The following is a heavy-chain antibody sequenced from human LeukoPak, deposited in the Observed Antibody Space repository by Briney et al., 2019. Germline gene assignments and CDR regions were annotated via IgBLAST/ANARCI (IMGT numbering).Heavy chain of an antibody. CDR1: GYTFTDYY. D-gene: IGHD6-13*01. V-gene: IGHV1-2*02. CDR2: INPNSGGT. Sequence: ASVKVSFKASGYTFTDYYIHWVRQAPGQGLEWMGWINPNSGGTHYAQKFLGRVTMTRDTSISTVYMELSRLRSDDTAVYYCAREDIAAAGTGDYWGQGTLVTVSS. J-gene: IGHJ4*02. CDR3: AREDIAAAGTGDY.